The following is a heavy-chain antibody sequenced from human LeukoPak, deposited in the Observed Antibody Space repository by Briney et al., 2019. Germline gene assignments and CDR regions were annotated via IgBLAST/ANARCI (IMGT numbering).Heavy chain of an antibody. J-gene: IGHJ4*02. CDR2: ISYDGSNK. CDR3: AKTRGYCSGGTCYCDY. D-gene: IGHD2-15*01. CDR1: GFTFSSYA. Sequence: GGSLRLSCAASGFTFSSYAMHWVRQAPGKGLEWVAVISYDGSNKYYADSVKGRFTISRDDSKNTLYLQMNSLRAEDTAVYYCAKTRGYCSGGTCYCDYWGQGTLVTVSS. V-gene: IGHV3-30*04.